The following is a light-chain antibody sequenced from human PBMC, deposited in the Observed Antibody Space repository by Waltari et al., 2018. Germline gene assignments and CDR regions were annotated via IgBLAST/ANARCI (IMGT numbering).Light chain of an antibody. V-gene: IGKV4-1*01. CDR1: QSVLYSSNNKNY. Sequence: DIVMTQSPDSLAVSLGERATINCKSSQSVLYSSNNKNYLAWYQQKPRPPPKLLIYWASTRESGVPDRVSGSGSGTDVTLTISSLQAEDVAVYYCQQYYSTPLTFGGGTKVEIK. CDR3: QQYYSTPLT. CDR2: WAS. J-gene: IGKJ4*01.